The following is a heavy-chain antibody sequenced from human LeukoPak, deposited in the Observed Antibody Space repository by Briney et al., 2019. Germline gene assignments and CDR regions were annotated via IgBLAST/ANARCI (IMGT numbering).Heavy chain of an antibody. D-gene: IGHD1-1*01. CDR1: GYTFTSYG. CDR3: ARALYNMLPSSY. Sequence: ASVKVSCKASGYTFTSYGISWVRQAPGQGLEWMGWISAYNGNTNYAQKLQGRVTMTTDTSTSTAYMELRSLRSDATVVYYCARALYNMLPSSYWGQGTLVTVSS. V-gene: IGHV1-18*01. CDR2: ISAYNGNT. J-gene: IGHJ4*02.